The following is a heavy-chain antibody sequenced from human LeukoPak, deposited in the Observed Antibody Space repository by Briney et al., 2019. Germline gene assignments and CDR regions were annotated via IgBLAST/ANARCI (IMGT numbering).Heavy chain of an antibody. CDR3: ARDVETGDTYFDY. J-gene: IGHJ4*02. D-gene: IGHD7-27*01. Sequence: PSETLSLTCTVSGGSISSGSYYWSWIRQPAGKGLEWIGRIYTSGSTNYNPSLKSRVTISVDTSKNQFSLKLSSVTAADTAVYYCARDVETGDTYFDYWGQGTLVTVSS. CDR1: GGSISSGSYY. CDR2: IYTSGST. V-gene: IGHV4-61*02.